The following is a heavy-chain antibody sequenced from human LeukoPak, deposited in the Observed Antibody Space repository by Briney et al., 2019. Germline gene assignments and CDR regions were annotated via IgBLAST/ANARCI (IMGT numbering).Heavy chain of an antibody. CDR3: VRGGWELDY. J-gene: IGHJ4*02. CDR1: GFTVRDFW. CDR2: IKEDGTAR. D-gene: IGHD4-23*01. V-gene: IGHV3-7*01. Sequence: GGSLRLSSAASGFTVRDFWMAWFRQAPGKGLEWVAHIKEDGTARYYVDSVRGRFTISKDDDKNSLSLQMNSLRVEDTAVYYCVRGGWELDYWGQGTLVTISS.